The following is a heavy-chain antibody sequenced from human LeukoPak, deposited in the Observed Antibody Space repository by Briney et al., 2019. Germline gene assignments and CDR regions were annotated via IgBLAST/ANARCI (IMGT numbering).Heavy chain of an antibody. CDR3: AKIGRSYDFWTGYYEEEVDYMDV. CDR1: GFTFSSYG. D-gene: IGHD3-3*01. V-gene: IGHV3-23*01. CDR2: ISDSGVGT. Sequence: GGSLRLSCAASGFTFSSYGMNWVRQAPGKGLEWVSGISDSGVGTKHADSVKGRFTISRDNSKNTLYLQMNSLRAEDTAVYYCAKIGRSYDFWTGYYEEEVDYMDVWGKGTTVTISS. J-gene: IGHJ6*03.